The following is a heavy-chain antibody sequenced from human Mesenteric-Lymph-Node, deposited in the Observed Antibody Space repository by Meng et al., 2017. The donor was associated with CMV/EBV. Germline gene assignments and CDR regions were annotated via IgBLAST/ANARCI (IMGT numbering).Heavy chain of an antibody. Sequence: ASVKVSCKASGGIFNNYAMSWVRQAPGQGLEWLGIINPSGGSTSYAQKFQGRVTMTRDTSTSTVYMELSSLRSEDTAVYYCAREAVASRGSAFDIWGQGTMVTVSS. CDR3: AREAVASRGSAFDI. J-gene: IGHJ3*02. V-gene: IGHV1-46*02. CDR2: INPSGGST. CDR1: GGIFNNYA. D-gene: IGHD6-19*01.